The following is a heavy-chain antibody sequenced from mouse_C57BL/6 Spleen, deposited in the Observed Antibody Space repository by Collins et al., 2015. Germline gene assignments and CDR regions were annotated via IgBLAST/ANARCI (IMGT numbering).Heavy chain of an antibody. CDR3: ARHRVVATDAMNY. Sequence: EVMLVESGGGLVKPGGSLKLSCAASGFTFSSYAMSWVRQTPEKRLEWVATISSGGSYTYYPDSVKGRFTISRDNAKNTLYLQMSSLRSEDTAMYYCARHRVVATDAMNYWGQGTSVTVSS. V-gene: IGHV5-9-1*01. CDR1: GFTFSSYA. D-gene: IGHD1-1*01. J-gene: IGHJ4*01. CDR2: ISSGGSYT.